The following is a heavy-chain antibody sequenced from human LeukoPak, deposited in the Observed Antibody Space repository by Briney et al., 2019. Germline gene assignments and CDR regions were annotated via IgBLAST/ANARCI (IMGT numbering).Heavy chain of an antibody. J-gene: IGHJ4*02. Sequence: RTSETLSLTCTVSGGSISSGGYYWSWIRQPPGKGLEWIGEINHSGSTNYNPSLKSRVTISVDTSKNQFSLKLSSVTAADTAVYYCARGYGGPFDYWGKETLVTVPS. CDR2: INHSGST. D-gene: IGHD4-17*01. V-gene: IGHV4-39*07. CDR1: GGSISSGGYY. CDR3: ARGYGGPFDY.